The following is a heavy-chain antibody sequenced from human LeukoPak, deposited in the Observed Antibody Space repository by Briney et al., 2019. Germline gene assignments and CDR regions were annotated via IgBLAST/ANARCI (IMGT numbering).Heavy chain of an antibody. CDR3: ARRSPYISDRSPLDY. CDR2: IYPGDSDT. J-gene: IGHJ4*02. Sequence: PGESLKISCKGSGYSFSSHWIGWVRQMPGKGLEWMGIIYPGDSDTRYSPSFQGQVTISADKSISTAYLQWSSLKASDTAMYYCARRSPYISDRSPLDYWGQGTLVTVSS. V-gene: IGHV5-51*01. CDR1: GYSFSSHW. D-gene: IGHD6-19*01.